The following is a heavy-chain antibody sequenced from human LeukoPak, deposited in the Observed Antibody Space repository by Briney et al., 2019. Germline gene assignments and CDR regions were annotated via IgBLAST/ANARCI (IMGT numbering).Heavy chain of an antibody. J-gene: IGHJ4*02. CDR3: ATRDQSRTDVVPPDY. CDR1: GGSISSYY. V-gene: IGHV4/OR15-8*02. D-gene: IGHD5-18*01. CDR2: ISHCGDT. Sequence: PSETLSLTCTVSGGSISSYYWSWVRQPPGKGLEWIGEISHCGDTKYSPSLRTRVTISIDKSKNHLSLNLNSVTAADTAMYYCATRDQSRTDVVPPDYWGQGTLVTVSS.